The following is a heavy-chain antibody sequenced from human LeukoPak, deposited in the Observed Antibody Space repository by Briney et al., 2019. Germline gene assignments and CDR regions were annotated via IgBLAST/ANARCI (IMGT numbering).Heavy chain of an antibody. Sequence: GGSLRLSCAVSGFTFSSYAMSWVPQAPGKGLEWVSSFCGNDDTTYYADSVEGRFTISRDNSKNTLSLQVNSLRAEDTAVYYCARVLSGSSGFSHPNWFDPWGQGTLVTVSS. J-gene: IGHJ5*02. CDR2: FCGNDDTT. CDR1: GFTFSSYA. D-gene: IGHD3-22*01. CDR3: ARVLSGSSGFSHPNWFDP. V-gene: IGHV3-23*01.